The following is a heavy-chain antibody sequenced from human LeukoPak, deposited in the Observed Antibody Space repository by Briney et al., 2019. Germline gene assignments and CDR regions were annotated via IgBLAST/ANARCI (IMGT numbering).Heavy chain of an antibody. J-gene: IGHJ4*02. Sequence: SETLSLTCTVSGGSISSSSYYWGWIRQPPGKGLEWIGSIYYSGSTYYNPSLKSRVTISVDTSKNQFSLKLSSVTAADTAVYYCARFGQLVRLVHYWGQGTLVTVSS. D-gene: IGHD6-6*01. CDR1: GGSISSSSYY. V-gene: IGHV4-39*01. CDR3: ARFGQLVRLVHY. CDR2: IYYSGST.